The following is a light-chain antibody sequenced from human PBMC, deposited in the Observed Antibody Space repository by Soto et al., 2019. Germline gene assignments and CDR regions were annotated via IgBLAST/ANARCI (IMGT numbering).Light chain of an antibody. CDR1: NSNLGAGYD. CDR3: QAYDHSLTAFV. Sequence: QSVLAQPPSVSGAPGQRVTISCTGNNSNLGAGYDVHWYQQLPGAAPKLVVFGNRNRPSGVPERFSGSKSGTSASLAITGLQAEDEADYYCQAYDHSLTAFVFGGGTQLTVL. V-gene: IGLV1-40*01. CDR2: GNR. J-gene: IGLJ3*02.